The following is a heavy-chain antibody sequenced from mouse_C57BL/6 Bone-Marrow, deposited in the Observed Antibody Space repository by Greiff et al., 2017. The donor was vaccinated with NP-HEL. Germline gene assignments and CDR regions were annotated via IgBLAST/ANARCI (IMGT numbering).Heavy chain of an antibody. D-gene: IGHD2-3*01. CDR3: AREGGYYYFDY. CDR1: GYTFTDYY. CDR2: INPNNGGT. Sequence: EVKLQQSGPELVKPGASVKISCKASGYTFTDYYMNWVKQSHGKSLEWIGDINPNNGGTSYNQKFKGKATLTVDKSSSTAYMELRSLTSEDSAVYYCAREGGYYYFDYWGQGTTLTVSS. V-gene: IGHV1-26*01. J-gene: IGHJ2*01.